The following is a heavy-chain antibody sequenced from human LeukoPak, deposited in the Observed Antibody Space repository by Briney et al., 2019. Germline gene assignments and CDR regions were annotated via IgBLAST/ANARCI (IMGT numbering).Heavy chain of an antibody. CDR3: ASPPLDTPWGSYRQAYGMDV. CDR1: GFTFSSYS. V-gene: IGHV3-48*01. CDR2: ISSSSSTI. D-gene: IGHD3-16*02. Sequence: SGGSLRLSCAASGFTFSSYSMNWVRQAPGKGLEWVSYISSSSSTIYYADSVKGRFTISRDNAKNSLYLQMNSLRAEDTAVYYCASPPLDTPWGSYRQAYGMDVWGQGTTVTVSS. J-gene: IGHJ6*02.